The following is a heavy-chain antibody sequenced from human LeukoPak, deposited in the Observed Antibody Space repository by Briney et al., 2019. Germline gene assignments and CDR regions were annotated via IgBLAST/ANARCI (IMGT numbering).Heavy chain of an antibody. CDR3: AREGAAAGTGDY. J-gene: IGHJ4*02. CDR2: IWYDGINK. D-gene: IGHD6-13*01. Sequence: GGSLRLSCAASGFTFNTYGMHWVRQAPGKGLEWVAVIWYDGINKYYADSVKGRFTISRDNSKNTLYLQMNSLRAEDTAVYYCAREGAAAGTGDYWGQGTLLTVSS. V-gene: IGHV3-33*01. CDR1: GFTFNTYG.